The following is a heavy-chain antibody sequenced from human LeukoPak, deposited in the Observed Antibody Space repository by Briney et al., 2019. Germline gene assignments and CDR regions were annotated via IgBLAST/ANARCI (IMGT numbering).Heavy chain of an antibody. CDR2: ISDDGSNK. Sequence: GGSLRLSCAASGFTFRNYRMHCVRQAPGKGLEWVAVISDDGSNKNYADSVRGRFTISRDNSNNTLYLQMNSLRAEDTAVYYCAKDRETTASGTFDYWGQGTLVTDSS. V-gene: IGHV3-30*18. CDR3: AKDRETTASGTFDY. D-gene: IGHD6-13*01. CDR1: GFTFRNYR. J-gene: IGHJ4*02.